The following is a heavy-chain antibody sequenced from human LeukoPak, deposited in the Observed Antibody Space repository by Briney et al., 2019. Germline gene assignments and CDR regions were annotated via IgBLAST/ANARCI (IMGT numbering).Heavy chain of an antibody. D-gene: IGHD2-2*01. CDR2: IRYDGSNK. Sequence: SCKVSGYTLTELSMHWVRQAPGKGLEWVAFIRYDGSNKYYADSVKGRFTISRDNSKNTLYLQMNSLRAEDTAVYYCAKERSYYAKLKDFDYWGQGTLVTVSS. CDR1: GYTLTELS. V-gene: IGHV3-30*02. CDR3: AKERSYYAKLKDFDY. J-gene: IGHJ4*02.